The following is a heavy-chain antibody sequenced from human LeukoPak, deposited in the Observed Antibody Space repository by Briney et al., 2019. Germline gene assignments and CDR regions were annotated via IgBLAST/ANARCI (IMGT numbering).Heavy chain of an antibody. CDR3: AKGPDSGLRYFDY. J-gene: IGHJ4*02. CDR1: EFTFSSYS. Sequence: GGSLRLSCAASEFTFSSYSMNWVRQAPGKGLEWVSYITNSGNSKSYADSVKGRFTISRDNSKNTLYLQMNSLRAEDTAVYYCAKGPDSGLRYFDYWGQGTLVTVSS. D-gene: IGHD5-12*01. V-gene: IGHV3-48*01. CDR2: ITNSGNSK.